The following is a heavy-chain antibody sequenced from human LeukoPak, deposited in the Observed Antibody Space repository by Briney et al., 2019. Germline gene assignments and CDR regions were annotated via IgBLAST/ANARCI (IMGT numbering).Heavy chain of an antibody. J-gene: IGHJ4*02. V-gene: IGHV1-18*01. CDR1: GYTFTSYG. CDR2: ISAYNGNT. D-gene: IGHD3-10*01. CDR3: ARAPRLLWFGELPPNFDY. Sequence: ASVKVSCKASGYTFTSYGISWVRHAPGQGLEWMGWISAYNGNTNYAQKLQGRVTMTTDTSTSTAYMELRSLRSDDTAVYYCARAPRLLWFGELPPNFDYWGQGTLVTVSS.